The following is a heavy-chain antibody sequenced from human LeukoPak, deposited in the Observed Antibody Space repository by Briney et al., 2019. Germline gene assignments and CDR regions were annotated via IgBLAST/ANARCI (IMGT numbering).Heavy chain of an antibody. D-gene: IGHD3-10*01. Sequence: SETLSLTCTVSGGSISSSSYYWGWIRQPPGKGLEWIGEINHSGSTNYNPSLKSRVTISVDTSRNQFSLKLSSVTAADTAVYYCARLWPPLDYWGQGTLVTVSS. J-gene: IGHJ4*02. CDR3: ARLWPPLDY. CDR1: GGSISSSSYY. V-gene: IGHV4-39*07. CDR2: INHSGST.